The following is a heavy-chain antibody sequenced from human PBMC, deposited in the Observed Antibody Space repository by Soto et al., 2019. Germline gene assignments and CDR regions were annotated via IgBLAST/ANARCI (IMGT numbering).Heavy chain of an antibody. V-gene: IGHV4-39*01. J-gene: IGHJ3*02. D-gene: IGHD6-6*01. CDR2: IYYSGST. CDR1: GGSISSSSYY. Sequence: QLLESGPGLVKPSETLSLTCTVSGGSISSSSYYWGWIRQPPGKGLEWIGSIYYSGSTYYNPSLKSRVTISVDTSKNQFSLKLSSVTAADTAVYYCASPLAARLVAFDIWGQGTMVTVSS. CDR3: ASPLAARLVAFDI.